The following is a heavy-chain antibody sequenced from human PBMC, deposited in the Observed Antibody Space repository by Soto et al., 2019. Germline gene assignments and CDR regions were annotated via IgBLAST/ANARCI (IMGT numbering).Heavy chain of an antibody. V-gene: IGHV3-23*01. CDR2: ISGSAANT. CDR3: AKDRWFFRGFDL. J-gene: IGHJ2*01. D-gene: IGHD3-10*01. CDR1: GFTFSIYA. Sequence: GGSLRLSCAASGFTFSIYAMSWFRQASGKGLEWVSGISGSAANTYYADSVKGRFTISRDDSKNTLYLQMNSLTAEDTAVYYCAKDRWFFRGFDLWGRGTLVTVSS.